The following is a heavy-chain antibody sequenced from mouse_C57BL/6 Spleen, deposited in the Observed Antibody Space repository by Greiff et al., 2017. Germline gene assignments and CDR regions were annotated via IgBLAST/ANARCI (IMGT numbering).Heavy chain of an antibody. V-gene: IGHV1-64*01. Sequence: QVQLQQSGAELVKPGASVKLSCKASGYTFTSYWMHWVKQRPGQGLEWIGMIHPNSGSTNYNEKFKSKATLTVDKSSSTAYMQLSSLTSEDSAVYYCARYYGSSYPAWFAYWGQGTLVTVSA. CDR1: GYTFTSYW. CDR3: ARYYGSSYPAWFAY. CDR2: IHPNSGST. J-gene: IGHJ3*01. D-gene: IGHD1-1*01.